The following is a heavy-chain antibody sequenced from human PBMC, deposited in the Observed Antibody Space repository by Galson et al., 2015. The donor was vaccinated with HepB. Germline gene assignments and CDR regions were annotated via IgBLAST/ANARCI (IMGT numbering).Heavy chain of an antibody. J-gene: IGHJ4*02. D-gene: IGHD2-2*01. CDR1: GFTFSSYW. CDR2: INSDGSST. Sequence: SLRLSCAASGFTFSSYWMHWVRHAPGKGLVWVSRINSDGSSTSYADSVKGRFTISRDNAKNTLYLQMNSLRAEDTAVYYCARVPLYQLLTIFDYWGQGTLVTVSS. V-gene: IGHV3-74*01. CDR3: ARVPLYQLLTIFDY.